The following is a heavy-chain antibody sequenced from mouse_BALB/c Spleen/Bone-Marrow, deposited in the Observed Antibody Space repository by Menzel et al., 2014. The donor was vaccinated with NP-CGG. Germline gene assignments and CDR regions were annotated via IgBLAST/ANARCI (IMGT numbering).Heavy chain of an antibody. CDR1: GFTFSSYG. J-gene: IGHJ3*01. Sequence: EVKLVESGGGLVQPGGSLKISCAASGFTFSSYGMSWVRQTPDKRLDLVATINSNGGSTYYPDSVKGRFTISRDNAKNTLYLQMSSLKSDDTAMYYCARDNYYDYDGFAYWGQGTLVTVSA. CDR3: ARDNYYDYDGFAY. CDR2: INSNGGST. V-gene: IGHV5-6-3*01. D-gene: IGHD2-4*01.